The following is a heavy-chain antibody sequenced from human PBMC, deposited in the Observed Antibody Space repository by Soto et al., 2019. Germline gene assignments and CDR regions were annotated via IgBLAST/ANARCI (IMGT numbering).Heavy chain of an antibody. V-gene: IGHV6-1*01. CDR2: TYSRSKWYN. CDR1: GYSVSSNTAS. D-gene: IGHD5-12*01. J-gene: IGHJ5*02. CDR3: AKGDNLGPKTGYAFDP. Sequence: QTLSLTCAISGYSVSSNTASWNWVRQAPSRGLEWLGRTYSRSKWYNDYAVSVKSRIIINPDTSKNQFSLQLNSVTPEDTAVYYCAKGDNLGPKTGYAFDPWGQGILVTVSS.